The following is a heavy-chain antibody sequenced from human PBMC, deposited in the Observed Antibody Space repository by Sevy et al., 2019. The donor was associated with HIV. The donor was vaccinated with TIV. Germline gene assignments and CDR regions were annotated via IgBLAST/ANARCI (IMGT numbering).Heavy chain of an antibody. D-gene: IGHD6-19*01. CDR2: IIPILGTV. V-gene: IGHV1-69*13. CDR3: ARGGGNGWYYFDY. CDR1: GGTFSSYG. Sequence: SVKGSCKASGGTFSSYGISWVRQAPGQGLEWMGGIIPILGTVNYAQKFQGRVTITADESTKTAYMELSSLRSEDTAVYYCARGGGNGWYYFDYWGQETLVTVSS. J-gene: IGHJ4*02.